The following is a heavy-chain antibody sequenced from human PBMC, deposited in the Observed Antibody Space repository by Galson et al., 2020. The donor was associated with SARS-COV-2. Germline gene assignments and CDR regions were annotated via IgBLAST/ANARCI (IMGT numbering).Heavy chain of an antibody. CDR1: GGSISTYY. V-gene: IGHV4-59*01. J-gene: IGHJ4*02. CDR2: IYYNGGT. Sequence: SETLSPTCTVSGGSISTYYWSWFRQPPGKGLEWIGYIYYNGGTNYNPSLKSRVTMSVDTSKNQFSLNLNSVTAADTAVFYCARARAMAGTVRQQGVDYWGQGTPSTVSS. CDR3: ARARAMAGTVRQQGVDY. D-gene: IGHD6-19*01.